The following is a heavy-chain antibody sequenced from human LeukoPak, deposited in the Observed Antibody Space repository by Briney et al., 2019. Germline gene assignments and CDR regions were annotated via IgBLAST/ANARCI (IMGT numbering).Heavy chain of an antibody. J-gene: IGHJ3*02. CDR3: ARDYGDAFDI. D-gene: IGHD3-16*01. Sequence: GGSLRLSCAASGFTFSSYAMSWVRQAPGKGLEWVSSISSSGSYIYYADSVRGRFTISRDNAKSSVFLQMNSLRAEDTAVYYCARDYGDAFDIWGQGTMVTVSS. CDR1: GFTFSSYA. CDR2: ISSSGSYI. V-gene: IGHV3-21*01.